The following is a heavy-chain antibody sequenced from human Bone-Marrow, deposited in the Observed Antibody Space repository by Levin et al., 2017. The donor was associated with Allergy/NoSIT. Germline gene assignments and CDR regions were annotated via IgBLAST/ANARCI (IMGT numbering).Heavy chain of an antibody. J-gene: IGHJ3*02. D-gene: IGHD3-22*01. CDR2: IIPIFGTA. V-gene: IGHV1-69*06. CDR1: GGTFSSYA. Sequence: PGGSLRLSCKASGGTFSSYAISWVRQAPGQGLEWMGGIIPIFGTANYAQKFQGRVTITADKSTSTAYMELSSLRSEDTAVYYCARGGLSDYYDSSGYSHAFDSWGQGTMVTVSS. CDR3: ARGGLSDYYDSSGYSHAFDS.